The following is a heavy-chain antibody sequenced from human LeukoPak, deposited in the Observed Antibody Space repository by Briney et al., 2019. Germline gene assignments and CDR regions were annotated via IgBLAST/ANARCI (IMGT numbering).Heavy chain of an antibody. CDR1: QFTFSTYA. D-gene: IGHD6-13*01. J-gene: IGHJ6*04. V-gene: IGHV3-23*01. Sequence: GGSLRLSCTASQFTFSTYAMSWLRQAPGKGLEWVSGISTSDSRTYYADSVKGRFVISRDNSKNTLYLQMNSLRAEDTAVYYCAKRAAAGSGYYNFFVDVWGNGTSVTVSS. CDR2: ISTSDSRT. CDR3: AKRAAAGSGYYNFFVDV.